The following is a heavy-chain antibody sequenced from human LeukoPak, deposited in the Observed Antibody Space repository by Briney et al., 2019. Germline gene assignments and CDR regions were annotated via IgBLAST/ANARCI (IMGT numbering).Heavy chain of an antibody. V-gene: IGHV3-74*01. CDR2: INTDGRST. Sequence: GGSLRLSCAGSGFAFSGYWMHWVRQAPGKGLVWVSRINTDGRSTNYADSVKGRFTISRDNAKNTLYLQMDSLRAEDTAVYYCARGRITSSWYYFDYWGQGTLVTVSS. J-gene: IGHJ4*02. CDR3: ARGRITSSWYYFDY. D-gene: IGHD6-13*01. CDR1: GFAFSGYW.